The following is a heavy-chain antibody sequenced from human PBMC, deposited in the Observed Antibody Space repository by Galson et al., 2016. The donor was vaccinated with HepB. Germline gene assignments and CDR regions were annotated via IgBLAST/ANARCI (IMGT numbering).Heavy chain of an antibody. V-gene: IGHV4-39*01. CDR3: ARVAWYQYGSGSYNY. J-gene: IGHJ4*02. D-gene: IGHD3-10*01. Sequence: SETLSLTCTVSGGSISSRNYYWGWIRQPPGKGLEWIGSINYSGNTYYNPSLKSRVTMSIDTSKNQLSLRLSSVTAADTAVYYGARVAWYQYGSGSYNYWGQGTLVSVSS. CDR1: GGSISSRNYY. CDR2: INYSGNT.